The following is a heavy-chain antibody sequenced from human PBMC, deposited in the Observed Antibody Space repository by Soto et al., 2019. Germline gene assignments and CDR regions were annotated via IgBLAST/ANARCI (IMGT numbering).Heavy chain of an antibody. V-gene: IGHV1-69*01. D-gene: IGHD3-22*01. CDR1: GGTFNSYT. CDR3: ARDGTLYDSRAYYYLY. J-gene: IGHJ4*02. Sequence: QVQLVQSGAEVKKPGSSVKVSCKASGGTFNSYTITWVRQAPGQGLEWMGGITPMFGTPNYAQKFRGRVTITAHESTPTAYMEMSSLRSEDTALYFCARDGTLYDSRAYYYLYWGQGTLVTVSS. CDR2: ITPMFGTP.